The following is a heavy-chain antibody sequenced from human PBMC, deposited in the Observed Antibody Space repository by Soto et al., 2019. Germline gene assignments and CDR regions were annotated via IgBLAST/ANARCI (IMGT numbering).Heavy chain of an antibody. Sequence: SETLSLTCTVSGGSISSGEYYWTWIRQPPGKGLEWIGYNYYSGITYYNPSLKSRVTISLDTSKNQFSLKLSSVTAADTAVYYCARGSSIAGLYYGMDVWGQGTTVTVSS. D-gene: IGHD6-6*01. CDR3: ARGSSIAGLYYGMDV. CDR1: GGSISSGEYY. J-gene: IGHJ6*02. V-gene: IGHV4-30-4*01. CDR2: NYYSGIT.